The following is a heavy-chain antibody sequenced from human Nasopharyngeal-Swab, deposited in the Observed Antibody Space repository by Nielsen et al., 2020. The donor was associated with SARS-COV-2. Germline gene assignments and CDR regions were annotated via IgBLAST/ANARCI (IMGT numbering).Heavy chain of an antibody. J-gene: IGHJ4*02. V-gene: IGHV3-33*01. CDR1: GFTFSSYG. D-gene: IGHD1-26*01. CDR2: IWFDGSNK. Sequence: GESLKISCAASGFTFSSYGLHWVRQAPGKGLEWVAVIWFDGSNKYYADSVKGRFTISRDNSKHTLYLQMNSLRAEDTAVYYCATTPSGSGSSYSEEYWGQGTLVTVSS. CDR3: ATTPSGSGSSYSEEY.